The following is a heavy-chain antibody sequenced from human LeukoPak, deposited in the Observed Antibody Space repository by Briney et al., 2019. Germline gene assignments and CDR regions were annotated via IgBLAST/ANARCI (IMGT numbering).Heavy chain of an antibody. J-gene: IGHJ4*02. D-gene: IGHD3-10*01. CDR1: GFTVSSIH. CDR2: IYTGGST. Sequence: HLGGSLRLSCAASGFTVSSIHMTWVRQAPGKGLEWVSIIYTGGSTYYADSVKGRFTISRDNSKNTVYLQMNSLRAEDTAVYYCARGMVQAVDYWGLGTLVTVSS. CDR3: ARGMVQAVDY. V-gene: IGHV3-53*01.